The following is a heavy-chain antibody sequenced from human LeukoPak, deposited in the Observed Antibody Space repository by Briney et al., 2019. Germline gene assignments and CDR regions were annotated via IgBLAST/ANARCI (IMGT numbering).Heavy chain of an antibody. Sequence: SVKVSCKASGGTFSSHAISWVRQAPGQGLEWMGGIIPIFGTANYAQKFQGRVTITADESTSTAYMELSSLRSEDTAVYYCARGRYIVVVPGSIGGPFDYWGQGTLVTVSS. V-gene: IGHV1-69*13. CDR2: IIPIFGTA. CDR3: ARGRYIVVVPGSIGGPFDY. J-gene: IGHJ4*02. CDR1: GGTFSSHA. D-gene: IGHD2-2*01.